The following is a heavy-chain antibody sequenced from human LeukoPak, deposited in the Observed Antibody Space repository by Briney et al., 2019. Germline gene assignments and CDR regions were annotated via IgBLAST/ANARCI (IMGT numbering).Heavy chain of an antibody. V-gene: IGHV4-34*01. CDR3: ARISGPGDP. CDR1: GGSFSGYY. Sequence: SETLSLTCAVYGGSFSGYYWSWIRQPPGKGLEWIGEINHSGSTNYNPSLKSRVTISVDTSKNQFSLKLSSVTAADTAVYYCARISGPGDPWGQGTLVTVSP. D-gene: IGHD3-10*01. J-gene: IGHJ5*02. CDR2: INHSGST.